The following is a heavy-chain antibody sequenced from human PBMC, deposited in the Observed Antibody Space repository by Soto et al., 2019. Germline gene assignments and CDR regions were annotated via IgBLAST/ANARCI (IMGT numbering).Heavy chain of an antibody. CDR2: ISSSGSTI. Sequence: GGSLRLSCAASGFTFSSYEMNWVRQAPGKGLEWVSYISSSGSTIYYADSVKGRFTISRDNAKNSLYLQMNSLRAEDTAVYYCARDPHRYGDYDLGYFDYWGQGTLVTVSS. CDR3: ARDPHRYGDYDLGYFDY. CDR1: GFTFSSYE. J-gene: IGHJ4*02. D-gene: IGHD4-17*01. V-gene: IGHV3-48*03.